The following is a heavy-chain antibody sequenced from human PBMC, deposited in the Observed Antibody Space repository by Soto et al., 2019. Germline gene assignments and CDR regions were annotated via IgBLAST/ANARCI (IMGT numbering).Heavy chain of an antibody. CDR3: ARQGYSSSWYTGYYFDY. D-gene: IGHD6-13*01. CDR2: IYYSGST. CDR1: GGSISSSSYY. J-gene: IGHJ4*02. Sequence: QLQLQESGPGLVKPSETLSLTCTVSGGSISSSSYYWGWIRQPPGKGLEWIGSIYYSGSTYYNPSLKSRVTLSVDTSKNQFSLKLSSVTAADTAVYYCARQGYSSSWYTGYYFDYWGQGTLVTVSS. V-gene: IGHV4-39*01.